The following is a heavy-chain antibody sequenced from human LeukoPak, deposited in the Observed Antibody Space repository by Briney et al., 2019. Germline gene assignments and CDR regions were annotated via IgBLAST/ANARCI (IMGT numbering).Heavy chain of an antibody. CDR1: GFTFDDA. J-gene: IGHJ4*02. D-gene: IGHD2-21*02. CDR3: ARDGLRRPPTPYCGGDCPLDY. CDR2: TNWDGGRT. V-gene: IGHV3-20*04. Sequence: PGGSLRLSCAASGFTFDDAMSWARQTPGKGLEWVSGTNWDGGRTGYADSVKGRFTISRDNAKNSLYLQMNSLRVEDTAMYYCARDGLRRPPTPYCGGDCPLDYWGQGTLVSVSS.